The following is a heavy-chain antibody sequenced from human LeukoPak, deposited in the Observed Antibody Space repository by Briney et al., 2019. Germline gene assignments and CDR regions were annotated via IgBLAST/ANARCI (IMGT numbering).Heavy chain of an antibody. Sequence: GGSLRLSCAASRFTFSSYAMHWVRQAPGKGLGWVAVISYDGSNKYYADSVKGRFTISRDNSKNTLYLQMDSLRAEDTAVYYCARTTEVLLWFGELEYWGQGTLVTVSS. J-gene: IGHJ4*02. V-gene: IGHV3-30*04. D-gene: IGHD3-10*01. CDR1: RFTFSSYA. CDR3: ARTTEVLLWFGELEY. CDR2: ISYDGSNK.